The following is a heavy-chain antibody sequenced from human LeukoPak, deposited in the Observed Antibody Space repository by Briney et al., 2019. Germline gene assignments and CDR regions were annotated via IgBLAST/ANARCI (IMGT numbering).Heavy chain of an antibody. J-gene: IGHJ5*02. Sequence: ASVKVSCKVSGYTLTELSMHWVRQAPGKGLEWMGGFDPEDGETIYAQKFQGRVTMTEDTSADTAYMELSSLRSEDTAVYYCAIYSSGSAGWFDPWGQGTLVTVSS. CDR2: FDPEDGET. V-gene: IGHV1-24*01. CDR3: AIYSSGSAGWFDP. D-gene: IGHD6-19*01. CDR1: GYTLTELS.